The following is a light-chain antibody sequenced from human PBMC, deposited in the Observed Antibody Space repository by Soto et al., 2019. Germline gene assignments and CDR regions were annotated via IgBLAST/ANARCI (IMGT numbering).Light chain of an antibody. CDR2: LEGSGSY. J-gene: IGLJ3*02. CDR3: ETWDSNTRV. V-gene: IGLV4-60*03. CDR1: SGHSSYI. Sequence: QLVLTQSSSASASLGSSVKLTCTLSSGHSSYIIAWHQQQPGKAPRYLMKLEGSGSYNKGRGVTDRFSGSSSGADRYLTISNLQSEDEADYYCETWDSNTRVFGGGTKLTVL.